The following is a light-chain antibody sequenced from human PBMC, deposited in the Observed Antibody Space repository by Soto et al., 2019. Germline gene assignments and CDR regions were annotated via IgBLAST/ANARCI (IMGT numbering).Light chain of an antibody. Sequence: QSALTQPASVSGSPVQSITISCTGTSSDVGGYNYVSWYQQHPGKAPKLMIYDVSNRPSGVSNRFSGSKSGNTASLTISGLQAEDEADYYCSSYTSSNHYVFGTGTKVTVL. V-gene: IGLV2-14*01. CDR1: SSDVGGYNY. J-gene: IGLJ1*01. CDR2: DVS. CDR3: SSYTSSNHYV.